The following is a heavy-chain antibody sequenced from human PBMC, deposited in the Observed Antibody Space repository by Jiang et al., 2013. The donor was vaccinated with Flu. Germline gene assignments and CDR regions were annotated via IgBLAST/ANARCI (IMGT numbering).Heavy chain of an antibody. CDR2: ISPLFNTP. J-gene: IGHJ4*02. D-gene: IGHD1-26*01. Sequence: GAEVKKPGSSVKVSCKASGGTFSAYDISWVRQAPGQGLEWMGAISPLFNTPKYAQDFQGRVTITADRYTNTAYMEVTSLKSEDTAVYYCARLGEGEESPAGADYWGQGTLVTVSS. V-gene: IGHV1-69*06. CDR1: GGTFSAYD. CDR3: ARLGEGEESPAGADY.